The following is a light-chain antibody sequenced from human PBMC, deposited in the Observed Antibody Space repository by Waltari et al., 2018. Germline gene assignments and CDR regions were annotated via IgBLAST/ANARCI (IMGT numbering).Light chain of an antibody. CDR2: WAS. CDR3: QQYYSTPRT. CDR1: QSVLYSSNNKNY. Sequence: DIVMTPSPDSLAVSLGERATIHCMSSQSVLYSSNNKNYLAWYQQKPGQPPKLLIYWASTRESGVPDRFSGSGSGTDFTLTISSLQAEDVAVYYCQQYYSTPRTFGQGTKVEIK. J-gene: IGKJ1*01. V-gene: IGKV4-1*01.